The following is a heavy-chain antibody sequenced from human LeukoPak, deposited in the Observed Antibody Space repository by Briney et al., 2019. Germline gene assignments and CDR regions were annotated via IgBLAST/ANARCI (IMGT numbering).Heavy chain of an antibody. CDR2: INPNSDYT. CDR1: GYTFTDYY. J-gene: IGHJ1*01. V-gene: IGHV1-2*02. D-gene: IGHD4-23*01. Sequence: ASVKVSCKASGYTFTDYYIHWVRQAPGQGLEWMGWINPNSDYTFYAQKFQGRVTMTRDTSTSTVYMELNSLISEDTAVYYCARAPFYGGNFRLFQHWGQGTLVTVSS. CDR3: ARAPFYGGNFRLFQH.